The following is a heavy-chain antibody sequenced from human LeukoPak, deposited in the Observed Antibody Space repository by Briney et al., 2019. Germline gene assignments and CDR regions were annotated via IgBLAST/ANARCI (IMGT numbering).Heavy chain of an antibody. V-gene: IGHV1-18*01. Sequence: ASVKVSCKASGYTFTSYGISWVRQAPGQGLEWMGWISAYNGNTNYAQKLQGRVTMTTDTSTSTAYTELRSLRSDDTAVYYCARDSSGGVAAAGTSDYWGQGTLVTVSS. D-gene: IGHD6-13*01. CDR2: ISAYNGNT. CDR1: GYTFTSYG. CDR3: ARDSSGGVAAAGTSDY. J-gene: IGHJ4*02.